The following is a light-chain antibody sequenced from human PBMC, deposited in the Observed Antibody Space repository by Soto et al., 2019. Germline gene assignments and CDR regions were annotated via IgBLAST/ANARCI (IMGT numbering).Light chain of an antibody. CDR3: QQVHDYPLT. CDR2: DAS. J-gene: IGKJ5*01. Sequence: EIVLTQSPATLSLSPGERATLSCRASQSVSSYLAWYQQKPGQAHRLLIYDASNRATGIPARFSGSGSGTDFTLTIRSLQPEDFATYYCQQVHDYPLTFGQGTRLEIK. CDR1: QSVSSY. V-gene: IGKV3-11*01.